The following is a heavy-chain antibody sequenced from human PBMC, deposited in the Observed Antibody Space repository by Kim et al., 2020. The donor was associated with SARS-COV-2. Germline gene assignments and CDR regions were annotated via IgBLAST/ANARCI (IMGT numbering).Heavy chain of an antibody. Sequence: GGSLRLSCAASGFTFRNYGIYWVRQAPGKGLEWVAVISFDGGKKYYADSVKGRFTISRDNSKNMVYLQMNSLRPEDTAVYFCAKDFRELLACYIYYFYCMDVWGQGTTVTVS. CDR2: ISFDGGKK. CDR3: AKDFRELLACYIYYFYCMDV. CDR1: GFTFRNYG. J-gene: IGHJ6*02. V-gene: IGHV3-30*18. D-gene: IGHD6-19*01.